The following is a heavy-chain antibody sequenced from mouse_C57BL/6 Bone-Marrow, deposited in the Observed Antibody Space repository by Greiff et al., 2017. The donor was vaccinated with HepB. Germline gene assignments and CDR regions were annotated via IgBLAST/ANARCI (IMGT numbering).Heavy chain of an antibody. V-gene: IGHV1-82*01. CDR1: GYAFSSSW. Sequence: QVQLQQSGPELVKPGASVKISCKASGYAFSSSWMNWVKQRPGKGLEWIGRIYPGDGDTNYNGKFKGKATLTADKSSSTAYMQLSSLTSEDSAVYFCARYGWAYFDYWGQGTTRTVAS. D-gene: IGHD1-1*02. CDR2: IYPGDGDT. CDR3: ARYGWAYFDY. J-gene: IGHJ2*01.